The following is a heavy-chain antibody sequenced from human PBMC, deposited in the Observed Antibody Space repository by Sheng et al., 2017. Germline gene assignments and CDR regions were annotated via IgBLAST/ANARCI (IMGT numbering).Heavy chain of an antibody. V-gene: IGHV1-69*13. CDR3: ASPYYYDSSGSLPAGAFDI. CDR1: GGTFSSYA. J-gene: IGHJ3*02. Sequence: QVQLVQSGAEVKKPGSSVKVSCKASGGTFSSYAISWVRQAPGQGLEWMGGIIPIFGTANYAQKFQGRVTITADESTSTAYMELSSLRSEDTAVYYCASPYYYDSSGSLPAGAFDIWGQGTMVTVSS. CDR2: IIPIFGTA. D-gene: IGHD3-22*01.